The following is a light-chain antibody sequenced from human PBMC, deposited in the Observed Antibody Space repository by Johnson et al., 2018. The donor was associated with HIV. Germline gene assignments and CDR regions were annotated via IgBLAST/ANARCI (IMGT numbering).Light chain of an antibody. V-gene: IGLV1-51*01. CDR3: ATWDSSLSAGV. CDR1: SSNIGNNY. J-gene: IGLJ1*01. Sequence: QSVLTQPPSVSAAPGQKVTISCSGSSSNIGNNYVSWYQQLPGTAPKLLIYDTNKRPSGIPDRFSGSKSGTSATLGITGLQTGDEADYYCATWDSSLSAGVFGTGTKVTVL. CDR2: DTN.